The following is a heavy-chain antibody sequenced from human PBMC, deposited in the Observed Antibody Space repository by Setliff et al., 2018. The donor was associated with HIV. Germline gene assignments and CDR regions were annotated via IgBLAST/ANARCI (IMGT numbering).Heavy chain of an antibody. V-gene: IGHV3-11*06. J-gene: IGHJ3*02. D-gene: IGHD6-19*01. CDR3: ARHSDWYGNDAFDI. CDR2: ISSSSSYT. CDR1: GFTFSDYY. Sequence: GGSLRLSCAASGFTFSDYYMSWIRQAPGKGLEWVSYISSSSSYTNYADSVKGRFTISRDNAKNTLYLQMNSLRGEDTAVYYCARHSDWYGNDAFDIWGQGTRVTVSS.